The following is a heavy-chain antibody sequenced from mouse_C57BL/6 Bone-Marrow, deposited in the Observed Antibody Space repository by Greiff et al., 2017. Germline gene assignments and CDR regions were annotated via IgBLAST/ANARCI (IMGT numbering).Heavy chain of an antibody. Sequence: EVHLVESGGDLVKPGGSLKLSCAASGFTFSSYGMSWVRQTPDQRLEWVATISSGGSYTYYPDSVKGRFTISRDNAKNTLYLQMSSLKSEDTAIYYCASLITTVWGYWGQGTTLTVSS. CDR1: GFTFSSYG. J-gene: IGHJ2*01. D-gene: IGHD1-1*01. CDR2: ISSGGSYT. CDR3: ASLITTVWGY. V-gene: IGHV5-6*01.